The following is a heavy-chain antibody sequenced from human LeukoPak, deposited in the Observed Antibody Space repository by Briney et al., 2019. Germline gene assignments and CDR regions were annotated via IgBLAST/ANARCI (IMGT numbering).Heavy chain of an antibody. CDR3: GRYGLGYYYMDV. V-gene: IGHV3-11*04. CDR2: ISNRVNNI. D-gene: IGHD6-19*01. Sequence: GGSLRLSCAPSGFTFSDYYMGWIRQAPGKGLEWVSYISNRVNNIYYADSVKGRFTISRDNAKNSLYLQMNSLRAEDTAVYYCGRYGLGYYYMDVWGKGTTVTISS. J-gene: IGHJ6*03. CDR1: GFTFSDYY.